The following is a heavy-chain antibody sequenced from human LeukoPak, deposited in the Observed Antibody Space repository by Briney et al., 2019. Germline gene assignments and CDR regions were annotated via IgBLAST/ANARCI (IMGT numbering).Heavy chain of an antibody. Sequence: ASVNVSCTSSGYTFTTSAMHWVRQAPGQSLEWMGWINAGTGDTKYSQRFPGRVTFTRDTSASTAYMALSSLRFEDTAVYFCARDHSLGSYPDYWGQGTLVTVSS. D-gene: IGHD3-10*01. CDR3: ARDHSLGSYPDY. CDR2: INAGTGDT. V-gene: IGHV1-3*01. J-gene: IGHJ4*02. CDR1: GYTFTTSA.